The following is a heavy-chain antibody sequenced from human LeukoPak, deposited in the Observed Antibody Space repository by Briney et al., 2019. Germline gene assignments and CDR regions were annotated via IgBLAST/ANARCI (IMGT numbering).Heavy chain of an antibody. J-gene: IGHJ4*02. CDR2: IYTSGST. CDR3: ARGHSSSWAADY. V-gene: IGHV4-4*07. CDR1: GGSISSYY. D-gene: IGHD6-13*01. Sequence: SETLSLTCTVSGGSISSYYWSWIRQPAGKGLEWIGRIYTSGSTNYNPSLKSRVTMSVDTSKHQFSLKLSSVTAADTAVYYCARGHSSSWAADYWGQGTLVTVSS.